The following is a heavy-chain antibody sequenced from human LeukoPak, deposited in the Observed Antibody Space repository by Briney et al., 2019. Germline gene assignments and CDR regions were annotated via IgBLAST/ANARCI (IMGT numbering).Heavy chain of an antibody. J-gene: IGHJ4*02. CDR2: ISGNGGGT. Sequence: GGSLRLSCAASGFTLRSYAMSWVRQAPGKGLEWVSAISGNGGGTYYADSVKGRFTISRDNSKNTLYLQMNSLRAEDTAVYYCAKGDCSSTSCYAPADYWGQGTLATVSS. D-gene: IGHD2-2*01. V-gene: IGHV3-23*01. CDR1: GFTLRSYA. CDR3: AKGDCSSTSCYAPADY.